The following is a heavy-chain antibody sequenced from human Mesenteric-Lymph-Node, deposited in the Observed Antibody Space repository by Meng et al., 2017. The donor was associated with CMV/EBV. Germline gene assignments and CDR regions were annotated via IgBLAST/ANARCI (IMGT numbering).Heavy chain of an antibody. CDR2: IYYSGST. D-gene: IGHD5-12*01. CDR1: GGSISSSSYY. J-gene: IGHJ1*01. CDR3: ARGVSGYVSAEYFQH. Sequence: SETLSLTCTVSGGSISSSSYYWGWIRQPPGKGLEWIGSIYYSGSTYYNPSLKSRVTISVDTSKNQFSLKLSSVTAADTAVYYCARGVSGYVSAEYFQHWGQGTLVTVSS. V-gene: IGHV4-39*07.